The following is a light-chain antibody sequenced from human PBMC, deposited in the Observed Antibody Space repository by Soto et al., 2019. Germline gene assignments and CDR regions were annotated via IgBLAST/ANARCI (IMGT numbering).Light chain of an antibody. V-gene: IGKV1-39*01. J-gene: IGKJ4*01. CDR2: AAS. CDR1: QRISSY. CDR3: QQSYSTPLT. Sequence: DIQMTQSPSSMSASVVDRVTITCRASQRISSYLNWYQQKPGKAPKLLLYAASNLQSGVPSRFSGSGSGTNSILTISSLQPEDFATYYCQQSYSTPLTFGGGTRVDIK.